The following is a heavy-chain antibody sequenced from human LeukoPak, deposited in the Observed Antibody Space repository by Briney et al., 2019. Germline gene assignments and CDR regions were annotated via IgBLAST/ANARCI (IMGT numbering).Heavy chain of an antibody. V-gene: IGHV3-7*01. CDR2: IIQDGSEE. CDR3: ARGYMYGSFDY. D-gene: IGHD2-8*02. J-gene: IGHJ4*02. Sequence: GGSLRLSCAASGFTFNSYAMSWVRQAPGKGLEWVANIIQDGSEESYVDSVKGRFTISRDNAENSLYLQMNSLRAEDTALYYCARGYMYGSFDYWGQGTLVTVSS. CDR1: GFTFNSYA.